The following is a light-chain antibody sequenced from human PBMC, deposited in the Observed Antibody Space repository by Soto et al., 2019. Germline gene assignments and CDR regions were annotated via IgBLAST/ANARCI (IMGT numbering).Light chain of an antibody. V-gene: IGKV3-11*01. J-gene: IGKJ3*01. Sequence: EVVLTQSPATLSLSPGDRATLSCRASQSVSIDFAWSQQKPGQAPRLLIYDASNRATGIPARFRGSGSGTDFTLTISSLEPEDFAVYYCQHRHNFGPGTKVDIK. CDR1: QSVSID. CDR2: DAS. CDR3: QHRHN.